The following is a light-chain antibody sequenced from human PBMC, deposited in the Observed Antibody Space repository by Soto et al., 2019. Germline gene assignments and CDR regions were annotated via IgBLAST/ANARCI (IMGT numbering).Light chain of an antibody. CDR1: QNINNY. CDR2: AAS. V-gene: IGKV1-39*01. J-gene: IGKJ1*01. Sequence: DIQMTQSPSSLSVSVGDRVTITCRASQNINNYLNWYQQKPGKAPNLLIYAASTLQSGVPSRFSGSGSGTDFTLTISSLQPEDFATYYCQQSYSSPRTFGQGTKVEIK. CDR3: QQSYSSPRT.